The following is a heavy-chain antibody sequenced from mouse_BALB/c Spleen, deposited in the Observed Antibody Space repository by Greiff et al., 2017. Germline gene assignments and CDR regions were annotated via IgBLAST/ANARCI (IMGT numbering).Heavy chain of an antibody. Sequence: DVQLQESGPGLVKPSQSLSLTCTVTGYSITSDYAWNWIRQFPGNKLEWMGYISYSGSTSYNPSLKSRISITRDTSTNQFFLQLNSVTTEDTATYYCARSYYGNTGAMDYWGQGTSVTVSS. CDR2: ISYSGST. CDR3: ARSYYGNTGAMDY. V-gene: IGHV3-2*02. D-gene: IGHD2-10*01. CDR1: GYSITSDYA. J-gene: IGHJ4*01.